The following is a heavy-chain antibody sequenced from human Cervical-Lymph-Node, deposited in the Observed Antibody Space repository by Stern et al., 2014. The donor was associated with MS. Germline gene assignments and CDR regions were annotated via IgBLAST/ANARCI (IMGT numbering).Heavy chain of an antibody. V-gene: IGHV3-30*04. D-gene: IGHD4-17*01. CDR3: ARATSTTSVTTPYYGLDV. Sequence: QVQLVQSGGGVVQPGRSLRLSCVVSGFTFSNHAMHWVRQAPGKGLEWVTVISYDGRNDYYTDSVQGRFTVSRDHSKNTLYLQMNSLRPDDTAVYYCARATSTTSVTTPYYGLDVWGQGTTVTVSS. CDR1: GFTFSNHA. J-gene: IGHJ6*02. CDR2: ISYDGRND.